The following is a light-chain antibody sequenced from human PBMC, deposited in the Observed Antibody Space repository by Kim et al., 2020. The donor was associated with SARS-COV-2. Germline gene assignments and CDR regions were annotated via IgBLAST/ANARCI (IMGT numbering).Light chain of an antibody. V-gene: IGKV3-20*01. Sequence: EIVLTQSPDTLSLSPGGRATLSCRASQTLSSLYLAWYKQKPGQAPRLLIYGASSRATGIPDRFSGSGSGTDFTLTISRLEPEDFAVYFCHQYYSSPRTFGQGTKVDIK. CDR1: QTLSSLY. CDR3: HQYYSSPRT. CDR2: GAS. J-gene: IGKJ2*01.